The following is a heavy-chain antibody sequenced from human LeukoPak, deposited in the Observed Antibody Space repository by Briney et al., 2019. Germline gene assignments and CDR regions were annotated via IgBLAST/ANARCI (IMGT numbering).Heavy chain of an antibody. CDR2: INPNSGAT. CDR3: ARDGGSNNWFDP. CDR1: GYSFTGYY. J-gene: IGHJ5*02. Sequence: GASVKVSCKASGYSFTGYYIHWVRQAPGQGLEWMGWINPNSGATNYAQKFQGRVTMTSDTSINTAYMDLSRLTSDDTAVYYCARDGGSNNWFDPWGQGTLVTVSS. D-gene: IGHD2-15*01. V-gene: IGHV1-2*02.